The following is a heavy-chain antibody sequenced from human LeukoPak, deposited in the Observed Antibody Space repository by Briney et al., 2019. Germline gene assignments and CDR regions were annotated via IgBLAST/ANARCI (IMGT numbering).Heavy chain of an antibody. CDR3: AKAESGWYKFAS. D-gene: IGHD6-19*01. CDR2: ISGSGGTT. CDR1: GFTFSSYA. Sequence: GGSLRLSCAASGFTFSSYAMSWVHQAPGKGLDYISSISGSGGTTYYADSVKGRFTISRDNSKSSLYLQLNSLRADDSAIYYCAKAESGWYKFASWGQGTLVTVSS. V-gene: IGHV3-23*01. J-gene: IGHJ4*02.